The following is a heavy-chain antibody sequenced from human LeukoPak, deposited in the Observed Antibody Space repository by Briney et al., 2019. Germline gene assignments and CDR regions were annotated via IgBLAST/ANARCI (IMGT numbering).Heavy chain of an antibody. CDR3: ARVGKMTTRYYYGMDV. D-gene: IGHD1-14*01. CDR1: GGSIRTYY. J-gene: IGHJ6*02. V-gene: IGHV4-59*08. CDR2: IYYSGST. Sequence: SETLSLTCTVSGGSIRTYYWSWIRQPPGKGLEWIGYIYYSGSTNYTPSLKSRVTISVDTSKNHFSLKLSSVTAADTAVYYCARVGKMTTRYYYGMDVWGQGTTVTVSS.